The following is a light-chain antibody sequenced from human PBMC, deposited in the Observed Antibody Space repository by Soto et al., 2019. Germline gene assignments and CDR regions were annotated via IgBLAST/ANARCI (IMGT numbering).Light chain of an antibody. CDR3: QQYNKWPLT. J-gene: IGKJ4*01. CDR1: QSVAGN. Sequence: EIVMTQSPATLSVSPGERATLSCRASQSVAGNLAWYQQNPGQAPRLHIYGASTRATGIPTRFSGGGSGTEFTLTISSLQSEDFAIYYCQQYNKWPLTFGGGTKVEI. CDR2: GAS. V-gene: IGKV3-15*01.